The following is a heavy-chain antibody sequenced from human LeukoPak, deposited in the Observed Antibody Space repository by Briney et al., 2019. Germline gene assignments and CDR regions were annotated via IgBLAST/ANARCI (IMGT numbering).Heavy chain of an antibody. D-gene: IGHD5-18*01. Sequence: SETLSLTCSVSSGSISSYYWSWIRQPPGKGLEWIGYIYYSGRTSYNPSLKSRVTISVDTSKNHFSLTLSSVTAADTAVYYCARGQKYRNGYTVTELGSGYFDYWGQGTLVTVSS. J-gene: IGHJ4*02. V-gene: IGHV4-59*01. CDR2: IYYSGRT. CDR3: ARGQKYRNGYTVTELGSGYFDY. CDR1: SGSISSYY.